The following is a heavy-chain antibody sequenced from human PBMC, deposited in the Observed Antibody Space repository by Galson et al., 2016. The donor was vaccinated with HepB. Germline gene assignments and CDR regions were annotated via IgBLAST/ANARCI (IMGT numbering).Heavy chain of an antibody. Sequence: TLSLTCTVSGGSISSGSYYWSWIRQPAGKGLEWIGRIYISGSTTYNPSLKSRVTISVDTSNNQFSLNLSSVTAADTAVYYCARDSIGGNRAFDVWGRGTMVTVPS. CDR1: GGSISSGSYY. CDR2: IYISGST. D-gene: IGHD2-15*01. CDR3: ARDSIGGNRAFDV. V-gene: IGHV4-61*02. J-gene: IGHJ3*01.